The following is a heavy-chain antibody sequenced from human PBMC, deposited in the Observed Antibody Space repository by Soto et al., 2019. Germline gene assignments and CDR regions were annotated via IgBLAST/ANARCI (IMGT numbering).Heavy chain of an antibody. V-gene: IGHV3-23*01. Sequence: EVQLLESGGGLVQPGGSLRLSCAASGFTFSSYAMSWVRQAPGKGLEWVSAISGSGGSTYYADSMKGRFTISRDNSKNTLYLQMNSLRAEDTAVYYCAKDLARIVVVPAAIAWFDPWGQGTLVTVSS. CDR2: ISGSGGST. J-gene: IGHJ5*02. CDR3: AKDLARIVVVPAAIAWFDP. CDR1: GFTFSSYA. D-gene: IGHD2-2*02.